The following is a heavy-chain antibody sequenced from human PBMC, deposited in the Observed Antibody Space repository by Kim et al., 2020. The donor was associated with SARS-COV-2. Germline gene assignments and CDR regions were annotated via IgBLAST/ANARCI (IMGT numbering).Heavy chain of an antibody. V-gene: IGHV4-59*01. CDR3: ARGGMRAAAHYFDY. Sequence: SETLSLTCTVSGGSISSYYWSWIRQPPGKGLEWIGYIYYSGSTNYNPSLKSRVTISVDTSKNQFSLKLSSVTAADTAVYYCARGGMRAAAHYFDYWGQGTLVTVSS. J-gene: IGHJ4*02. CDR1: GGSISSYY. CDR2: IYYSGST. D-gene: IGHD6-13*01.